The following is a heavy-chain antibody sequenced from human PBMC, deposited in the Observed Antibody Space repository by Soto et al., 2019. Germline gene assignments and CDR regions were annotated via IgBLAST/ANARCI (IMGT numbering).Heavy chain of an antibody. CDR2: INRDGSKK. CDR3: ARGVSRGRSSVYCDAFDI. CDR1: GFTLSAYW. J-gene: IGHJ3*02. Sequence: EVQLEESGGDLVQPGGSLRLSCAASGFTLSAYWMTWVRQAPGKGLEWVANINRDGSKKSYLDSVRGRFTISSDNVGKSLNLRMDSLGAYDSALYYCARGVSRGRSSVYCDAFDIWGLGTVVTVSS. D-gene: IGHD2-8*02. V-gene: IGHV3-7*05.